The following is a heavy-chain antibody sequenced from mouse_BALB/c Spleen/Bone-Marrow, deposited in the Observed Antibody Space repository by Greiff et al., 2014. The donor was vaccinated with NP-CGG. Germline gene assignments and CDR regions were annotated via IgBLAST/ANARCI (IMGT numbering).Heavy chain of an antibody. D-gene: IGHD2-1*01. J-gene: IGHJ4*01. V-gene: IGHV5-6-4*01. CDR3: TRDGKGNYDYAMDY. CDR1: GFTFSSYT. Sequence: VQLQESGGGLVKPGGSLKLSCAASGFTFSSYTMSWVRQTPEKRLEWVATISSGGSYTYYPDSVKGRFTISRDNAKNTLYLQMSSLKSEDTAMYYCTRDGKGNYDYAMDYWGQGTSVTVSS. CDR2: ISSGGSYT.